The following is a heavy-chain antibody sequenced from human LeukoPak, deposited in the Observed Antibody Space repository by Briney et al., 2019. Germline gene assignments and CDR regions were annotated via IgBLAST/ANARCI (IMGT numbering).Heavy chain of an antibody. J-gene: IGHJ4*02. CDR2: IKQDGSEK. Sequence: GGSLRLSCAASGFTFSSYGMHWVRQAPGKGLEWVANIKQDGSEKYYVDSVKGRFTISRDNAKNSLYLQMNSLRAEDTAVYYCARSSSGWYIHLDYWGQGTLVTVSS. CDR3: ARSSSGWYIHLDY. CDR1: GFTFSSYG. D-gene: IGHD6-19*01. V-gene: IGHV3-7*01.